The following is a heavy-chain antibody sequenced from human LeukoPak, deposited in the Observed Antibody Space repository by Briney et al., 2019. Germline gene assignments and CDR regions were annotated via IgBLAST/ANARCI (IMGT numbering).Heavy chain of an antibody. J-gene: IGHJ4*02. D-gene: IGHD6-13*01. Sequence: ASVRVSCKASGYTFTSYYTHWVRQAPGQGLEWMGIINPSGGSTSYAQKFQGRVTMTRDTSTSTVYMELSSLRSEDTAVYYCARDSSSWNYYFDYWGQGTLVTVSS. CDR2: INPSGGST. V-gene: IGHV1-46*01. CDR3: ARDSSSWNYYFDY. CDR1: GYTFTSYY.